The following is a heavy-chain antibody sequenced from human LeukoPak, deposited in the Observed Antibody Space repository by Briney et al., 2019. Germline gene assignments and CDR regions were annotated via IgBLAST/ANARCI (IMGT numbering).Heavy chain of an antibody. V-gene: IGHV4-39*01. D-gene: IGHD2-2*01. Sequence: SETLSLTCNVSGGSIGSRSYYWGWIRQPPGKGLEWIGSIFFSGSTNYSPSLKSRLTISVDTSKNQFSLSLTSVSAADTAVYYCARHGRTTSYYYYYMDVWGKGTTVTVSS. CDR2: IFFSGST. CDR1: GGSIGSRSYY. J-gene: IGHJ6*03. CDR3: ARHGRTTSYYYYYMDV.